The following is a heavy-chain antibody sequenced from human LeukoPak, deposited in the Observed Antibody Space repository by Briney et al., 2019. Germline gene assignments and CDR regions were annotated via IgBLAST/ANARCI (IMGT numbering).Heavy chain of an antibody. CDR2: ISDTGRRT. V-gene: IGHV3-23*01. J-gene: IGHJ4*02. D-gene: IGHD5-18*01. CDR3: ARHDSFIPY. Sequence: GGSLRLSCAASGFTFSDYAMSWVRQAAGKGLERVSGISDTGRRTYTDSVKGRFTISRDDSKKTVYLQMKTLTAEDTAIYFCARHDSFIPYWGQGTLVTVSS. CDR1: GFTFSDYA.